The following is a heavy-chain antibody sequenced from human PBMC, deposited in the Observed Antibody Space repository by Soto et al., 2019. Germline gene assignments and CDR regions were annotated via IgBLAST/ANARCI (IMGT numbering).Heavy chain of an antibody. CDR1: VCSVSSGTYY. V-gene: IGHV4-61*01. Sequence: SETLSLTCTVSVCSVSSGTYYWSWIRQPPGKGLECICYIYYPGSTNYNPSLKSRVTISIDTSKNQFSLKLRSVTAADTAVFYCARSLETVYDSLHDYWGQGTLVT. D-gene: IGHD3-22*01. CDR2: IYYPGST. J-gene: IGHJ4*01. CDR3: ARSLETVYDSLHDY.